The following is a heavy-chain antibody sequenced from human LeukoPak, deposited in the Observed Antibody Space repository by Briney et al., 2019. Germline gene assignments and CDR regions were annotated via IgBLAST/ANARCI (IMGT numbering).Heavy chain of an antibody. J-gene: IGHJ5*02. Sequence: EASVKVSCKASGYTFTGYYMHWVRQAPGQGLEWMGWINPNSGGTNYAQKFQGRVTMTRDTSISTAYMELSRLRSDDTAVYYCARHPVWGTVAVSNWFDPWGQGTLVTVSS. V-gene: IGHV1-2*02. CDR2: INPNSGGT. D-gene: IGHD6-19*01. CDR3: ARHPVWGTVAVSNWFDP. CDR1: GYTFTGYY.